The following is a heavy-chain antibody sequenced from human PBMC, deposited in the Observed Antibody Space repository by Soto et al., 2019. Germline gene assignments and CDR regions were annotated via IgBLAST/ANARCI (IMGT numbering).Heavy chain of an antibody. V-gene: IGHV3-33*01. CDR1: GFTFSSYG. Sequence: GGSLRLSCAASGFTFSSYGMHWVRQAPGKGLEWVAVIWYDGSNKYYADSVKGRFTISRDNSKNTLYLQMNSLRAEDTAVYYCARGIVGATTRAFDIWGQGTMVTV. D-gene: IGHD1-26*01. CDR2: IWYDGSNK. J-gene: IGHJ3*02. CDR3: ARGIVGATTRAFDI.